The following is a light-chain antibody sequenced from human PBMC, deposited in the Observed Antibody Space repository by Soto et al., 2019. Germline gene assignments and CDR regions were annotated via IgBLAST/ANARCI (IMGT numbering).Light chain of an antibody. CDR3: AVWDDSLNGWV. J-gene: IGLJ3*02. V-gene: IGLV1-44*01. Sequence: QTVVTQPPSASGTPGQRVAISCSGSSSNIGTNAVNWCQQLPGTAPRLLIYSNDQRTPGVPDRFSGSKSGTSASLGISGLQSEDEADYFCAVWDDSLNGWVFGGGTKLTVL. CDR1: SSNIGTNA. CDR2: SND.